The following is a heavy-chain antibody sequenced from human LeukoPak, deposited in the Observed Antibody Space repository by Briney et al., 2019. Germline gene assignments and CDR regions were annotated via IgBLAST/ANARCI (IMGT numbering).Heavy chain of an antibody. Sequence: SETLSLTCAVYGGSFRGYYWSWIRQPPGKGLEWVGEINHSGSTNYNPSLKNRGTISVDTSKNQFSLKLSSVTAADTAVYYCARGKVVVPAATNWFDPWGQGTLVTVSS. CDR3: ARGKVVVPAATNWFDP. CDR1: GGSFRGYY. CDR2: INHSGST. V-gene: IGHV4-34*01. J-gene: IGHJ5*02. D-gene: IGHD2-2*01.